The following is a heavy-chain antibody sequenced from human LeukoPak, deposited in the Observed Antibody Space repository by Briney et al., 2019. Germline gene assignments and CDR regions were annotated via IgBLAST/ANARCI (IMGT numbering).Heavy chain of an antibody. V-gene: IGHV4-4*02. CDR2: IYHSGPT. D-gene: IGHD2-2*01. CDR3: ARGGGYCSSTSCRFGFDP. CDR1: GGSISSTNW. J-gene: IGHJ5*02. Sequence: KPSGTLSLTCAVSGGSISSTNWWSWVRQPPGKGLEWIGEIYHSGPTNHNPSLKSRVTISVDKSKNQLSLKLSSVTAADTAVYYCARGGGYCSSTSCRFGFDPWGQGTLVTVSS.